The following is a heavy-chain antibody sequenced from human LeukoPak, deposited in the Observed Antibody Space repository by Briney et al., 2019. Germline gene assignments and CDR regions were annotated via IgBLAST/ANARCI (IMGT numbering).Heavy chain of an antibody. V-gene: IGHV1-2*02. CDR3: ARDRGGSSPAYFDY. CDR2: INPNSGGT. J-gene: IGHJ4*02. CDR1: GYTFTGYY. D-gene: IGHD1-26*01. Sequence: ASVKVSCKASGYTFTGYYMHWVRQAPGQGLEWMGWINPNSGGTNYAQKFQGRVTMTRDTSISTAYMELSRLRSDDTAVYYCARDRGGSSPAYFDYWGQGTLVTVSS.